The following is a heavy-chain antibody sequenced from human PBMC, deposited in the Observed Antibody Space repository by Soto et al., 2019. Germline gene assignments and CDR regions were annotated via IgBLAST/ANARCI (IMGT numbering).Heavy chain of an antibody. J-gene: IGHJ4*02. D-gene: IGHD4-17*01. Sequence: QVQLVESGGGVVQPGRSLRLSCAASGFTFSNYALHWVRQPPGKGLEWVALISFEADNKYYADSVKGRFTISRDNSKNTLYLRMNSLRAEDTAVYYCAKDWAVTTAGGYFDYWGRGALVTVSS. CDR3: AKDWAVTTAGGYFDY. CDR2: ISFEADNK. V-gene: IGHV3-30*18. CDR1: GFTFSNYA.